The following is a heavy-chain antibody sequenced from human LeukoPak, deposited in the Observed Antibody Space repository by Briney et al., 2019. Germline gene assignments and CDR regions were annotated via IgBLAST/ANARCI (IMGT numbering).Heavy chain of an antibody. D-gene: IGHD5-12*01. Sequence: NPSETLSLTCAVSGGSISSSNWWSWVRQPPGKGLEWIGEIYHSGSTNYNPSLKSRVTISVDKSKNQFSLKLTSVTAAGAAVYYCARDLGYSGFDWAPWGQGTLVTVSS. V-gene: IGHV4-4*02. CDR1: GGSISSSNW. CDR3: ARDLGYSGFDWAP. CDR2: IYHSGST. J-gene: IGHJ5*02.